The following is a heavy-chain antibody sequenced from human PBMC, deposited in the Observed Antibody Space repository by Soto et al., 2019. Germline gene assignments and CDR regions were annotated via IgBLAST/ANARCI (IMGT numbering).Heavy chain of an antibody. D-gene: IGHD1-26*01. Sequence: EVQLVQSGGGLVQPGGSLRLSCAASGFPFRNYWMHWVRQVPGKGLVWVSRINSDGGTTTYADSVKGRFTISRDNAKSTGYLQMNSLRAEDTAVYYCARDGWYRGPYEDPGATLDYWGQGTLVTVSS. V-gene: IGHV3-74*03. J-gene: IGHJ4*02. CDR3: ARDGWYRGPYEDPGATLDY. CDR2: INSDGGTT. CDR1: GFPFRNYW.